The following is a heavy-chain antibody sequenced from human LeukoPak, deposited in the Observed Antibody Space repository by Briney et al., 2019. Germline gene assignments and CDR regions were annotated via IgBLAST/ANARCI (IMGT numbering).Heavy chain of an antibody. Sequence: KSGGSLRLSCAASGFTFSSYSMNWVRQAPGKGLEWVSSISSSSSYIYYADSVKGRFTISRDNAKNSLYLQMNSLRAEDTAVYYCARGGQLLYRGRGFDYWGQGTLVTVSS. CDR2: ISSSSSYI. CDR3: ARGGQLLYRGRGFDY. CDR1: GFTFSSYS. V-gene: IGHV3-21*01. D-gene: IGHD2-2*02. J-gene: IGHJ4*02.